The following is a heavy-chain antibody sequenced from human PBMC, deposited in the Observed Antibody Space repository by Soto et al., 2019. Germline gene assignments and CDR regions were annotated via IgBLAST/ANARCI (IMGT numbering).Heavy chain of an antibody. CDR3: ARDRPSSGRNFDY. CDR2: IYHSGRT. D-gene: IGHD3-10*01. CDR1: GGSVSSDYW. Sequence: QVQLQESGPGVVKPSGTLSLTCAVSGGSVSSDYWWSWVRLPPGKGLEWIGEIYHSGRTNYNPSLKSRVTISLDKSKNQLSLILNSVTAADTAVYYCARDRPSSGRNFDYWGQGTLVTVSS. V-gene: IGHV4-4*02. J-gene: IGHJ4*02.